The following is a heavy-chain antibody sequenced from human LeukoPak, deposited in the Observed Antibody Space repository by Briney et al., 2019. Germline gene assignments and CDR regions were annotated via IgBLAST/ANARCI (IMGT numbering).Heavy chain of an antibody. CDR1: GGSISSGSYY. CDR3: ARGYYDFWSGYYNPSDY. V-gene: IGHV4-61*02. J-gene: IGHJ4*02. D-gene: IGHD3-3*01. CDR2: IYTSGST. Sequence: SETLSLTCTVSGGSISSGSYYWSWIRQPAGKGLEWIGRIYTSGSTNYNPSLKSRVTISVDTSKNQFSLKLSSVTAADTAVYYCARGYYDFWSGYYNPSDYWGQGTLVTVSS.